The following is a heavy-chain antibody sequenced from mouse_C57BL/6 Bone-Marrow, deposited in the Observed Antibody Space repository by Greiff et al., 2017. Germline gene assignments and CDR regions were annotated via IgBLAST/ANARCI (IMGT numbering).Heavy chain of an antibody. D-gene: IGHD2-5*01. CDR3: ARPYSTDY. CDR2: ISSGGSYT. J-gene: IGHJ3*01. V-gene: IGHV5-6*01. CDR1: GFTFSSYG. Sequence: EVHLVESGGDLVKPGGSLKLSCAASGFTFSSYGMSWVRQTPDKRLEWVATISSGGSYTYYPDSVKGRFTISRDKAKNTLYLQMSSLKSEDTAMYYCARPYSTDYWGQGTLVTVSA.